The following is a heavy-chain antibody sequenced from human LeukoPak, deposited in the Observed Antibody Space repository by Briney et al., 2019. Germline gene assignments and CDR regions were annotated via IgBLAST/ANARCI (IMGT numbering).Heavy chain of an antibody. V-gene: IGHV4-59*08. CDR3: ARHLANVRRGVNPRRFDP. D-gene: IGHD3-10*01. Sequence: SETLSLTCSVSGGSINNYYWSWIRQPPGKGLEWIGNIYYSGSTNYNPSLKSRVTISVDTSKNQFSLKLSSVTAADTAVYYCARHLANVRRGVNPRRFDPWGQGTLVTVSS. J-gene: IGHJ5*02. CDR1: GGSINNYY. CDR2: IYYSGST.